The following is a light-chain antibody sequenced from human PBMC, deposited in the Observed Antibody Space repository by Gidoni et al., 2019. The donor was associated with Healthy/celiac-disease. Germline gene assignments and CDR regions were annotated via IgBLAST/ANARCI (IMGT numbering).Light chain of an antibody. CDR1: QSVSSSY. CDR3: QQYDSTPPAT. J-gene: IGKJ1*01. Sequence: IVLTQSPGPMSLSPGERATLSCRASQSVSSSYLAWYQQKPGQAPRLLIYGASSRATGIPERCSGSGSGTDFTTTISRLESEDFAVDDCQQYDSTPPATFGQGTKVEIK. CDR2: GAS. V-gene: IGKV3-20*01.